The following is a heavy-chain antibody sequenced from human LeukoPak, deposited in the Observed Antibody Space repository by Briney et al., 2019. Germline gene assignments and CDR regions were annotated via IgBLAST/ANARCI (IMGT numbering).Heavy chain of an antibody. V-gene: IGHV4-59*02. J-gene: IGHJ4*02. D-gene: IGHD5-18*01. CDR3: ASGGGRGFSYGFET. CDR2: IYYSGGS. CDR1: GDSVRSYY. Sequence: PSETLSLTCTVSGDSVRSYYWSWIRQSPGKGLEWIGYIYYSGGSKYSPSLKSRVSVSVDTSQNQVSLTLTSVTAADTAVYYCASGGGRGFSYGFETWGQRTLVTVSS.